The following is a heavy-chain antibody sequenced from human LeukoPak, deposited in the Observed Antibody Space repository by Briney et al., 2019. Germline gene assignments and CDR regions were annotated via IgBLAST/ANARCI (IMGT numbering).Heavy chain of an antibody. D-gene: IGHD3-22*01. CDR2: IYPGDSDT. J-gene: IGHJ4*02. Sequence: GESLKISCKGSGYRFTNYWIGWVRQMPGKGLEWMGIIYPGDSDTRYSPSFQGQVTISADKSSSTAYLQWSSLKASDTAMYYCASNYYDNSALSHWGQGTLVTVSS. CDR3: ASNYYDNSALSH. CDR1: GYRFTNYW. V-gene: IGHV5-51*01.